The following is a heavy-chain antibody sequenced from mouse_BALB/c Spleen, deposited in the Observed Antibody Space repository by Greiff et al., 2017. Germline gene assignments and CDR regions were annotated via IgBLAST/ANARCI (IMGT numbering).Heavy chain of an antibody. J-gene: IGHJ4*01. Sequence: QVQLQQSGAELVKPGASVKLSCKASGYTFTSYWMHWVKQRPGQGLEWIGEINPSNGRTNYNEKFKSKATLTVDKSSSTAYMQLSSLTSEDSAVYYCASTTDYYAMDYWGQGTSVTVSS. V-gene: IGHV1S81*02. D-gene: IGHD1-1*01. CDR3: ASTTDYYAMDY. CDR2: INPSNGRT. CDR1: GYTFTSYW.